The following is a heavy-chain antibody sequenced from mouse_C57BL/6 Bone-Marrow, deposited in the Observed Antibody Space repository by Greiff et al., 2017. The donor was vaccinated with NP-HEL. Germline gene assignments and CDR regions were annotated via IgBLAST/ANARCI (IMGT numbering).Heavy chain of an antibody. Sequence: VKLQESGPELVKPGASVKISCKASGYAFSSSWMNWVKQRPGKGLEWIGRIYPGDGDTNYNGKFKGKATLTADKSSSTAYMQLSSLTSEDSAVYFCARSGYSNFDYWGQGTTLTVSS. CDR1: GYAFSSSW. V-gene: IGHV1-82*01. D-gene: IGHD2-5*01. CDR2: IYPGDGDT. CDR3: ARSGYSNFDY. J-gene: IGHJ2*01.